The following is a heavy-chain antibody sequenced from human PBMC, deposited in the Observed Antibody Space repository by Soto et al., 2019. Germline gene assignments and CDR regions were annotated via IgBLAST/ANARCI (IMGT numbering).Heavy chain of an antibody. CDR1: GGSISSTGYF. Sequence: QVQLQESGPGLVKPSQTLSLTCTVAGGSISSTGYFWTWIRQHPGKCLEWIGYIFYSGSTFHNPSLKSRVTISVDTSKNQFSLELSSVTAADTAVYYCAREAGSGDYFDYWGQGTLVTVSS. D-gene: IGHD1-26*01. CDR3: AREAGSGDYFDY. J-gene: IGHJ4*02. V-gene: IGHV4-31*03. CDR2: IFYSGST.